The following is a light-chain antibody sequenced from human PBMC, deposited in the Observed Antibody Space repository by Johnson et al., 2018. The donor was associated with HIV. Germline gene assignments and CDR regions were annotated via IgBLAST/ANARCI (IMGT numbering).Light chain of an antibody. Sequence: HSVLTQPPSVSAAPGQKVTISCSGSYSNIGNNYVSWYQQVPGTAPKLLIYDNDKRPSGIPDRFSASKSGTSATLGITGLQTGDEADYYCGTWDSSLSAYAFGTGTKGTVL. CDR1: YSNIGNNY. V-gene: IGLV1-51*01. CDR2: DND. J-gene: IGLJ1*01. CDR3: GTWDSSLSAYA.